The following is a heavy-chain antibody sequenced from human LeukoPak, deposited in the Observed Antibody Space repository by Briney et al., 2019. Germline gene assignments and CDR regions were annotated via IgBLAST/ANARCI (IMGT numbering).Heavy chain of an antibody. Sequence: SETLSLTCSVSGGSITGYYWSWIRQPAGKGLEWIGRIYTSGSTNYNPSLKSRVTMSVDTSKNQFSLKLSSVTAADTAVYYCAREGLWYQIIDYWGQGTLVTVSS. CDR1: GGSITGYY. D-gene: IGHD4/OR15-4a*01. CDR2: IYTSGST. J-gene: IGHJ4*02. V-gene: IGHV4-4*07. CDR3: AREGLWYQIIDY.